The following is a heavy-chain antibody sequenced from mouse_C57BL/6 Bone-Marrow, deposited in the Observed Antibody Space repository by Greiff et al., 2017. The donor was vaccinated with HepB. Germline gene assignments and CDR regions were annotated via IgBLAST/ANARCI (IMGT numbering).Heavy chain of an antibody. CDR1: GYTFTNYW. V-gene: IGHV1-63*01. CDR3: ARWKDSSGYELGSYFDY. J-gene: IGHJ2*01. CDR2: IYPGGGYT. Sequence: VQLKQSGAELVRPGTSVKMSCKASGYTFTNYWIGWAKQRPGHGLEWIGDIYPGGGYTNYNEKFKGKATLTADKSSSTAYMQFSSLTSEDSAIYYCARWKDSSGYELGSYFDYWGQGTTLTVSS. D-gene: IGHD3-2*02.